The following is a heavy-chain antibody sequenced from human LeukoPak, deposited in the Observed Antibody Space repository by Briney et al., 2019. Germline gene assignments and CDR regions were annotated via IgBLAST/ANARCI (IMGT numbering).Heavy chain of an antibody. D-gene: IGHD3-10*01. V-gene: IGHV4-39*07. CDR3: ARGGSYWDS. CDR1: GGSIRITSYY. Sequence: PSATLSLTWTVSGGSIRITSYYWGWIRQSPGREPEWFGSIYFSERTHYIPSLESRVTISVDTSNNQFSLRLNSVTAADTAVYYCARGGSYWDSWGQGTLVTVSS. J-gene: IGHJ4*02. CDR2: IYFSERT.